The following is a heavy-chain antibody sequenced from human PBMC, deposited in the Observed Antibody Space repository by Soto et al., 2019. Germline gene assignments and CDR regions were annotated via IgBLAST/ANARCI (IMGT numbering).Heavy chain of an antibody. CDR3: AKDRGNSGWGSIFEI. CDR1: GFPFSSYA. J-gene: IGHJ4*02. V-gene: IGHV3-23*01. D-gene: IGHD6-19*01. Sequence: ILSCEVSGFPFSSYAMTWVRQAPGRGLEWVSVISGSASHIDYADSVRGRFIISRDNSKNTVFLQMNSLRAEDTATYHCAKDRGNSGWGSIFEIWGQGALVTVSS. CDR2: ISGSASHI.